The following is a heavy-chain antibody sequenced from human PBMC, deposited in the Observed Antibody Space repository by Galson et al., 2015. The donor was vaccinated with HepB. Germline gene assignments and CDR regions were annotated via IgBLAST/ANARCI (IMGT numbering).Heavy chain of an antibody. V-gene: IGHV1-69*04. Sequence: SVKVSCKASGGTFSSYTISWVRQAPGQGLEWMGRIIPILGIANYAQKFQGRVTITADKSTSTAYMELSSLRSEDTAVYYCARDNGNGSGYYSYFDYWGQGTLVTVSS. CDR1: GGTFSSYT. CDR2: IIPILGIA. J-gene: IGHJ4*02. CDR3: ARDNGNGSGYYSYFDY. D-gene: IGHD3-22*01.